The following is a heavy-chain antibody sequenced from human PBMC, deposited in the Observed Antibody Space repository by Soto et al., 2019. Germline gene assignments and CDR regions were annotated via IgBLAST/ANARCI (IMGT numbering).Heavy chain of an antibody. D-gene: IGHD6-6*01. J-gene: IGHJ4*02. CDR1: GFTFSEYG. CDR3: AKEMYPRTVLDSSSPWGDY. V-gene: IGHV3-30*18. Sequence: GGSLRLSCAFSGFTFSEYGMHWFRQAPGNGLEWLAVMSYAGTYKYYADSVKGRFTISRDLSGNTLFLQMNSLRLEDTAVYFCAKEMYPRTVLDSSSPWGDYWGQGTLVTVSS. CDR2: MSYAGTYK.